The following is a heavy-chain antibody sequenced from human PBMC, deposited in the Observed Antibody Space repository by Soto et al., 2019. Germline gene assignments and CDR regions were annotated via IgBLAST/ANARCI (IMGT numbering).Heavy chain of an antibody. CDR1: GCTFTSYG. D-gene: IGHD5-12*01. V-gene: IGHV1-18*04. CDR3: ARDLGYSGYDYDGYFDY. CDR2: ISAYNGNT. Sequence: ASVKVSCKASGCTFTSYGISWVRQAPGQGLEWMGWISAYNGNTNYAQKLQGRVTMTTDTSTSTAYMELRSLRSDDTAVYYCARDLGYSGYDYDGYFDYWGQGTLVTVSS. J-gene: IGHJ4*02.